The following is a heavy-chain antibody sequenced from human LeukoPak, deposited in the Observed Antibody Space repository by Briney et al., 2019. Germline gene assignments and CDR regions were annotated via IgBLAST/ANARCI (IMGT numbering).Heavy chain of an antibody. CDR2: INPSGGST. CDR3: ARGPSGYHNT. J-gene: IGHJ4*02. D-gene: IGHD5-12*01. CDR1: GYTFTSYY. Sequence: ASVKVSCKASGYTFTSYYMHWVRQAPGQGLEWMGIINPSGGSTSYAQKFQGRVTMTRDMSTSTLYLQMNSLRAEDTAVYYCARGPSGYHNTGGQGTLVTVSS. V-gene: IGHV1-46*01.